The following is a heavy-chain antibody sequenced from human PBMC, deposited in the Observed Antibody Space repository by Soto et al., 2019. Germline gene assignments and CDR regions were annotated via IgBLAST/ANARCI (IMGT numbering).Heavy chain of an antibody. Sequence: PGESLKISCESSGYTFANYWIGWVRELPGKGLEEVAITYPSDSMTVYGPAFQGNVTSSSCESIMTAYLPLTSLKASDTALYYCSKFKYSPSVRYPQHWGPGTPVTVSS. CDR3: SKFKYSPSVRYPQH. CDR2: TYPSDSMT. CDR1: GYTFANYW. D-gene: IGHD3-16*01. V-gene: IGHV5-51*01. J-gene: IGHJ1*01.